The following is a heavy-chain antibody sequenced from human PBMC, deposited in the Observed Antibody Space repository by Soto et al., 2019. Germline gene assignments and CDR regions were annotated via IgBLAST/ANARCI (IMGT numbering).Heavy chain of an antibody. CDR1: GGTFSSYA. CDR3: ARDRRIAVAGSAGY. J-gene: IGHJ4*02. Sequence: ASVKVSCKASGGTFSSYAISWVRQAPGQGLEWMGWIIPNNGNTNYAQKLQGRVTMTTDTSTSTAYMELRSLRSDDTAVYYCARDRRIAVAGSAGYWGQGTLVTVSS. V-gene: IGHV1-18*01. D-gene: IGHD6-19*01. CDR2: IIPNNGNT.